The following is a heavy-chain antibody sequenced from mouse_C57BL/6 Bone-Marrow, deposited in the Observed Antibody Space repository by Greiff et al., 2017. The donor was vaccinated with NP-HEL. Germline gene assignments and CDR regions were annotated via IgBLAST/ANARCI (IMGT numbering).Heavy chain of an antibody. CDR3: AKRYDGAYYYAMDY. D-gene: IGHD2-12*01. CDR2: INPSSGYT. J-gene: IGHJ4*01. Sequence: VKLQESGAELARPGASVKMSCKASGYTFTSYTMHWVKQRPGQGLEWIGYINPSSGYTKYNQKFKDKATLTADKSSSTAYMQLSSLTSEDSAVYYCAKRYDGAYYYAMDYWGQGTSVTVSS. CDR1: GYTFTSYT. V-gene: IGHV1-4*01.